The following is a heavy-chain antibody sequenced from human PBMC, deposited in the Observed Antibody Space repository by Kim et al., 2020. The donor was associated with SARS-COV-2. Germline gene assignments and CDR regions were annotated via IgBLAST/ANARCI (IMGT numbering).Heavy chain of an antibody. V-gene: IGHV4-39*01. CDR3: ARKGRTTVTKITNWFDP. Sequence: SETLSLTCTVSGGSISSSSYFWGWVRQPPGKGLEWIGSIYYSGSTYYNPSLKSRVTISVDTSKNQFSLKLRSVTAADTAVYYCARKGRTTVTKITNWFDPWGQRTLLTVSS. J-gene: IGHJ5*02. CDR2: IYYSGST. D-gene: IGHD4-17*01. CDR1: GGSISSSSYF.